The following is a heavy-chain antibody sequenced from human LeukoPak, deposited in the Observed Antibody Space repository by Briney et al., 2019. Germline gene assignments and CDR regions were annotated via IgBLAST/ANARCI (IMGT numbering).Heavy chain of an antibody. CDR2: ISRNGDTR. V-gene: IGHV3-11*01. Sequence: GGSLTLSCAASGFTSTDYYITWIRQAPGKGLEWVAYISRNGDTRYYADSVKGRFTISRDNAKNSLYLQTNSLRAEDTAVYYCARGPINYGSGSYYYWGQGTLVTVSS. CDR1: GFTSTDYY. D-gene: IGHD3-10*01. J-gene: IGHJ4*02. CDR3: ARGPINYGSGSYYY.